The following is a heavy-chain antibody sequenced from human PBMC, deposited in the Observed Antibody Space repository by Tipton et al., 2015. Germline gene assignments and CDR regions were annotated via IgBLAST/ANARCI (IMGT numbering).Heavy chain of an antibody. CDR2: VHYSGNT. CDR3: ARGLIVPGSSNYYYYGLDV. J-gene: IGHJ6*02. Sequence: LRLSCTVSGASVSSDSHFWTWVRRPPGKTLEWIGYVHYSGNTNYNPSPRSRLTISVDMSKNQFSLKLDSVTDADTAIYYCARGLIVPGSSNYYYYGLDVWGQGTTVTVSS. CDR1: GASVSSDSHF. D-gene: IGHD2-15*01. V-gene: IGHV4-61*01.